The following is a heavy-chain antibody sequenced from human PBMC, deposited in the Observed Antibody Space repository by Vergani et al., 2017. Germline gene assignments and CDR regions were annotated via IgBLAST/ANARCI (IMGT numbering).Heavy chain of an antibody. Sequence: QVQLQESGPGLVKPSETLSLTCAVFGYSIRSGYYWGWIRQPPGKGLEWIGSMFQSGTTYYNPSLKSRVTISIDTSKNEFSLKLTSVTAADTAMYYCARQAVGGSVAWFYPWGQGTLVTVSS. CDR1: GYSIRSGYY. CDR2: MFQSGTT. D-gene: IGHD1-26*01. J-gene: IGHJ5*02. CDR3: ARQAVGGSVAWFYP. V-gene: IGHV4-38-2*01.